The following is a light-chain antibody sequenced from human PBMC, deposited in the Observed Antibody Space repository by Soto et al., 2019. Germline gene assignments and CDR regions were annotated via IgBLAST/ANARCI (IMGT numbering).Light chain of an antibody. J-gene: IGKJ1*01. Sequence: PGERATLSCRASQSVSSTYLAWYQQNPGQAPRPLISAAARRATGTPDRFSGIVSGTDFTLTISRLEPEDFAVYYCQQYGSSRWTFGQGTKVEIK. CDR2: AAA. CDR3: QQYGSSRWT. CDR1: QSVSSTY. V-gene: IGKV3-20*01.